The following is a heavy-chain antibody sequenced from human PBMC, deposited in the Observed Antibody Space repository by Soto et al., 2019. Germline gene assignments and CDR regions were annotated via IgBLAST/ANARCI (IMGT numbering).Heavy chain of an antibody. CDR2: IKEDGGVK. Sequence: EVQLVESGGGVVQPGGSLRLSCAASGFTFSTYWMSWVRHAPGEGPEFVANIKEDGGVKNYVDSVRGRFTISRDNAKNSVYLQMNSLRREDTAVYYCARDPGSSAFDIWGQGAVVTVSS. D-gene: IGHD2-2*01. CDR3: ARDPGSSAFDI. CDR1: GFTFSTYW. J-gene: IGHJ3*02. V-gene: IGHV3-7*04.